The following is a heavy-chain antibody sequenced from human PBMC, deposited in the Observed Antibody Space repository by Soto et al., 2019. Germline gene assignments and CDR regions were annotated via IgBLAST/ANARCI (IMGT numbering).Heavy chain of an antibody. V-gene: IGHV4-31*03. D-gene: IGHD3-10*01. Sequence: SETLSLTCTVSGGSISSGGYYWSWIRQHPGKGLEWIGYIYYSGSTYYNPSLKSRVTISVDTSKNQFSLKLSSVTAADTAVYYCARVGRFGELLPNWFDPWGQGTLVTVSS. CDR2: IYYSGST. J-gene: IGHJ5*02. CDR1: GGSISSGGYY. CDR3: ARVGRFGELLPNWFDP.